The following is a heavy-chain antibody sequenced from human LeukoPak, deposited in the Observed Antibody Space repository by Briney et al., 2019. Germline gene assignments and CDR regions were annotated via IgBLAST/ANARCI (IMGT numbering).Heavy chain of an antibody. CDR2: ISSSSSYI. V-gene: IGHV3-21*01. Sequence: GGSLRLSCAASGFTFSSYSMNWVRQAPGKGLEWVSSISSSSSYIYYADSVKGRFTISRDNAKNSLYLQMNSLRAEDTAVYYCVRDPLQGASFHDWGQGTLVTVSS. CDR3: VRDPLQGASFHD. J-gene: IGHJ4*02. D-gene: IGHD1-26*01. CDR1: GFTFSSYS.